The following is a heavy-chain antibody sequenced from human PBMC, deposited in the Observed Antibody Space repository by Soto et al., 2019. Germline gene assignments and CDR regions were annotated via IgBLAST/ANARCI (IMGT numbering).Heavy chain of an antibody. CDR3: AREGPRYNCNGSDAFDI. CDR2: ISGSGGST. Sequence: PGGSLRLSCAASGFTFSSYAMSWVRQAPGKGLEWVSAISGSGGSTYYADSVKGRFTISRDNSKNTLYLQMNSLRAEDTAVYYCAREGPRYNCNGSDAFDIWGQGTMVTGSS. J-gene: IGHJ3*02. V-gene: IGHV3-23*01. CDR1: GFTFSSYA. D-gene: IGHD1-1*01.